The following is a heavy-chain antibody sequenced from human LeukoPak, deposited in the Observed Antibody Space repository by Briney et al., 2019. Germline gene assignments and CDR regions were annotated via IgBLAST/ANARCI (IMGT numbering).Heavy chain of an antibody. CDR2: IKQDGSEK. Sequence: GGSLRLSCAASGFTLSSYWMSWVRQAPGKGLEWVANIKQDGSEKYYVDSVKGRFTISRDNAKNSLYLQMNSLRAEDTAVYYCARDNKIFDYWGQGTLVTVSS. CDR3: ARDNKIFDY. J-gene: IGHJ4*02. D-gene: IGHD2/OR15-2a*01. CDR1: GFTLSSYW. V-gene: IGHV3-7*01.